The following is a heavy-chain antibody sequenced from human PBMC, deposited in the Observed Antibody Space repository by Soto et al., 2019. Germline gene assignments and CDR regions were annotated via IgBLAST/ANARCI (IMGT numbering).Heavy chain of an antibody. Sequence: QVQLVESGGGVVQPGRSLRLSCAASGFIFSHYGMHWVRQAPGKGLQWVAAIWHDGSKKYHVDSVRGRFTISRDDSKNTLYLQMNSLRAEDTAVYHCGRDLSYGSGSDWGQGTLVTVSS. CDR1: GFIFSHYG. V-gene: IGHV3-33*01. CDR3: GRDLSYGSGSD. CDR2: IWHDGSKK. J-gene: IGHJ4*02. D-gene: IGHD3-10*01.